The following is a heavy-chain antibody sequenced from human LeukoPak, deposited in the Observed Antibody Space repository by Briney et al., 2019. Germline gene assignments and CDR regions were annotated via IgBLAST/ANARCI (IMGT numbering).Heavy chain of an antibody. CDR3: ARDYEGAAAAGIRVSYFDY. CDR2: IYYSGST. Sequence: PSETLSLTCTVSGGSISTYYWTWIRQPPGRGLEWIGYIYYSGSTNYNPSLKSRVTIPVDTSKNQFSLKLTSVTAADTAVYYCARDYEGAAAAGIRVSYFDYWGQGTLVTVSS. CDR1: GGSISTYY. V-gene: IGHV4-59*01. D-gene: IGHD6-13*01. J-gene: IGHJ4*02.